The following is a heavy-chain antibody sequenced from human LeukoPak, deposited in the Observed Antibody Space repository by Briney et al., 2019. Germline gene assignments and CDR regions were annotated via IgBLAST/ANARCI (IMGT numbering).Heavy chain of an antibody. D-gene: IGHD3-22*01. CDR1: GGSISSGDYY. J-gene: IGHJ6*02. CDR2: IYYSGST. CDR3: AREGYYDNYGMDV. V-gene: IGHV4-30-4*01. Sequence: SETLSLTCTVSGGSISSGDYYWSWIRQPPGKGLEWIGYIYYSGSTYYNPSLKSRVTISVDTSKNQFSLKLSSVTAADTAVYYCAREGYYDNYGMDVWGQGTTVIVSS.